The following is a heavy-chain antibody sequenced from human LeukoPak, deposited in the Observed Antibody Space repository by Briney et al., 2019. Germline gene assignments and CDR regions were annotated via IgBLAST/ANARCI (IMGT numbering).Heavy chain of an antibody. V-gene: IGHV3-23*01. CDR1: GFTFTICA. D-gene: IGHD3-10*01. Sequence: PGGSLRLSCAASGFTFTICAMNWVRQAPGKGLEWVSGISGSGGSTYYADSVKGRFTISRDSSKNTVYLQMSSLRAEDTAVYYCAKAEGSYKTLIDYWGQGTLVTVSS. CDR3: AKAEGSYKTLIDY. J-gene: IGHJ4*02. CDR2: ISGSGGST.